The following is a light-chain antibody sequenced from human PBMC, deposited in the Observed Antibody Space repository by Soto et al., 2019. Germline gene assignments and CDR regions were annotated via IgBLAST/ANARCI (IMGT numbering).Light chain of an antibody. V-gene: IGKV1-9*01. J-gene: IGKJ1*01. Sequence: IQVTQSPSSLSASVGDRVTITCRASQGITSYLAWYQQKPGKAPKLLIYAASALQTGVSSRFSGSGYGTDFALTISNLQPEDFATYFCQQSYRNPRTFGLGTKVEIK. CDR1: QGITSY. CDR2: AAS. CDR3: QQSYRNPRT.